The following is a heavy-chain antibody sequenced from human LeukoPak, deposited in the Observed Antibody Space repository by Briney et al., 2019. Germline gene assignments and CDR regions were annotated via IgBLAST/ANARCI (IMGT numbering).Heavy chain of an antibody. V-gene: IGHV3-9*01. CDR3: AKDKDYDILTGSSGAFDI. CDR1: GFTFDDYA. J-gene: IGHJ3*02. Sequence: GGSLRLSCAASGFTFDDYAMHWVRQAPGKGLEWVSGISWNSGSIGYAGSVKGRFTISRDNAKNSLYLQMNSLRAEDTALYYCAKDKDYDILTGSSGAFDIWGQGTMVTVSS. CDR2: ISWNSGSI. D-gene: IGHD3-9*01.